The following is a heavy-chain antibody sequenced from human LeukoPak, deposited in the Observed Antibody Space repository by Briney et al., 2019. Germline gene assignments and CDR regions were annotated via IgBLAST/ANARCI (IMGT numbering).Heavy chain of an antibody. CDR1: GCSISSYY. J-gene: IGHJ3*02. CDR3: ARDSGRYYYDSSGYGGYAFDI. Sequence: KPSETLSLTITVSGCSISSYYWSWIRQPAGKGLEWIGRIYTSGSTNYNPSLKSRVTMSVDTSKNQVSLKLSSVTAADTAVYYCARDSGRYYYDSSGYGGYAFDIWGQGTMVTVSS. V-gene: IGHV4-4*07. CDR2: IYTSGST. D-gene: IGHD3-22*01.